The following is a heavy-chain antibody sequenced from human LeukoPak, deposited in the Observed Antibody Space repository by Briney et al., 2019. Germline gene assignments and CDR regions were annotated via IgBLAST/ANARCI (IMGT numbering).Heavy chain of an antibody. J-gene: IGHJ6*04. D-gene: IGHD2/OR15-2a*01. V-gene: IGHV5-10-1*01. CDR3: AYSTTYYYYGMDV. CDR1: GYSFTSYW. CDR2: IDPSDSYT. Sequence: GESLKISCKGSGYSFTSYWISWVRQMPGKGLEWMGRIDPSDSYTNYSPSFQGHVTISADKSTSTAYLQWSSLKASDTAMYYCAYSTTYYYYGMDVWGKGTTVTVSS.